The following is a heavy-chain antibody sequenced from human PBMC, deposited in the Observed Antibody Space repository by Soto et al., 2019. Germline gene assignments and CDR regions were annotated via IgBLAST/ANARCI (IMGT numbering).Heavy chain of an antibody. J-gene: IGHJ4*02. CDR2: IYHSGST. CDR1: GGSISSGGYY. CDR3: ARVEGFGEYYFDY. Sequence: SETLSLTCTVSGGSISSGGYYWSWIRQRPGKGLEWIGYIYHSGSTYYNPSLKSRVIISVDTSKNQFSLKLSSVTAADTAVYFCARVEGFGEYYFDYWGQGTLLTVSS. V-gene: IGHV4-31*02. D-gene: IGHD3-10*01.